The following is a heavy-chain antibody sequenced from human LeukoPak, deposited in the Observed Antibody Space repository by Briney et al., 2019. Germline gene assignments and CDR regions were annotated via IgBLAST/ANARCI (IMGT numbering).Heavy chain of an antibody. D-gene: IGHD7-27*01. Sequence: PSETLSLTCAVYGGSFSGYYWSWIRQPPGKGLEWIGEINHSGSTNYNPSLKSRVTISVDTSKNQFSLKLSSVTAADTAVYYCASANWGFDYWGQGTLVTVSS. CDR1: GGSFSGYY. CDR3: ASANWGFDY. CDR2: INHSGST. J-gene: IGHJ4*02. V-gene: IGHV4-34*01.